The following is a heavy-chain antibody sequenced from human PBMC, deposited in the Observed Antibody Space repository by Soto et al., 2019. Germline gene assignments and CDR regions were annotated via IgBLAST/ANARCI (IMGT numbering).Heavy chain of an antibody. CDR1: GFTFSSYG. J-gene: IGHJ5*02. CDR2: ISYDGSNK. CDR3: AKDRARDDCSGGSCYSGMYNWFDP. Sequence: GGSLRLSCAASGFTFSSYGMHWDRQAPGKGLEWVAVISYDGSNKYYADSVKGRFTISRDNSKNTLYLQMNSLRAEDTAVYYCAKDRARDDCSGGSCYSGMYNWFDPWGQGTLVTVSS. D-gene: IGHD2-15*01. V-gene: IGHV3-30*18.